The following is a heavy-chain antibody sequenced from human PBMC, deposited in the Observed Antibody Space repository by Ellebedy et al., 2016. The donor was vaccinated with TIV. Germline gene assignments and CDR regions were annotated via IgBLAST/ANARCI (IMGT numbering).Heavy chain of an antibody. D-gene: IGHD5-18*01. Sequence: SETLSLTCTVSGDSVRSGSYYWSWIRQPPGKGPEWIGYIYYSVNTNYNPSLKSRVTIAVDTSKNQFSLSLTAVTAADTAVYYCARGGYSYGQGWFDPWGQGTLVTVSS. V-gene: IGHV4-61*01. CDR3: ARGGYSYGQGWFDP. CDR2: IYYSVNT. CDR1: GDSVRSGSYY. J-gene: IGHJ5*02.